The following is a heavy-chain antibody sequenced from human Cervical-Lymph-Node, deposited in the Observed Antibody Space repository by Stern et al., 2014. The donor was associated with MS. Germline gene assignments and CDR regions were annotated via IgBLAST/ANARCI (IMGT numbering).Heavy chain of an antibody. V-gene: IGHV2-70*01. CDR3: ARADVDTTMVFDY. CDR1: GFSLRTRGMC. Sequence: QVTLRESGPALVKPTQTLPLTCTFFGFSLRTRGMCVSWIRQPPGKALEWLALIDGDDDKYYSTSLKTRLTISKDTSKNQVVLTMTNMDPVDTATYYCARADVDTTMVFDYWGQGTLVTVSS. CDR2: IDGDDDK. J-gene: IGHJ4*02. D-gene: IGHD5-18*01.